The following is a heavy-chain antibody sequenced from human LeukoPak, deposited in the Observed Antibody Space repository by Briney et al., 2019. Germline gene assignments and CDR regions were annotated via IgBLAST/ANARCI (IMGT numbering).Heavy chain of an antibody. CDR3: ARRDRGSGYDSLHYYYYYYMDV. V-gene: IGHV1-69*05. CDR2: IIPIFGTA. Sequence: GASVKVSCKASGGTFSSYAISWVRQAPGQGLEWMGGIIPIFGTANYAQKFQGRVTMTRDTSISTAYMELSRLRSDDTAVYYCARRDRGSGYDSLHYYYYYYMDVWGKGTTVTVSS. J-gene: IGHJ6*03. D-gene: IGHD5-12*01. CDR1: GGTFSSYA.